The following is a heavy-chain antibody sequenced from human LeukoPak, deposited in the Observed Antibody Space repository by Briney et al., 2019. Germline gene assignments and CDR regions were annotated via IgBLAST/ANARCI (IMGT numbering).Heavy chain of an antibody. CDR2: INTKTGNP. V-gene: IGHV7-4-1*02. Sequence: GASVKVSCKASGYTFISYAMNWVRQAPGQGLEWMGWINTKTGNPTYARGFTGRFVFSLDTSVSTAYLQISSLKAEDTAVYYCARDKIGAAGTGFDYWGQGTLVTVSS. J-gene: IGHJ4*02. CDR1: GYTFISYA. CDR3: ARDKIGAAGTGFDY. D-gene: IGHD6-13*01.